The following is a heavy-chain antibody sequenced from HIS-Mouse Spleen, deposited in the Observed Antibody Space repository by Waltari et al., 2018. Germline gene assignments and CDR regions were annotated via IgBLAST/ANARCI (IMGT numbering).Heavy chain of an antibody. Sequence: QVQLVESGGGVVQPGESLRPAWCAFGFPFGSYGMHWVRQAPGKGLEWLAVISYDGSNKYYADSVKGRFTISRDNSKNTLYLQMNSLRAEDTAVYYCAKDKHHAFDYWGQGTLVTVSS. V-gene: IGHV3-30*18. CDR1: GFPFGSYG. J-gene: IGHJ4*02. CDR2: ISYDGSNK. CDR3: AKDKHHAFDY.